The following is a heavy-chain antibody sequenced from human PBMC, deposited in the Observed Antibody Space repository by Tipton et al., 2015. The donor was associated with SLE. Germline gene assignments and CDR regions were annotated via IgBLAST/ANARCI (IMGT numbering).Heavy chain of an antibody. D-gene: IGHD2-21*02. Sequence: TLSLTCTVSGGSISSHYWSWIRQPPGKGLEWIGYIYYSGSTYYNPSLKSRVTISVDTSKNQFSLKLSSVTAADTAVYYCARAFVVVTANDYYYYYGMDVWGQGTTVTVSS. CDR2: IYYSGST. V-gene: IGHV4-59*11. CDR1: GGSISSHY. CDR3: ARAFVVVTANDYYYYYGMDV. J-gene: IGHJ6*02.